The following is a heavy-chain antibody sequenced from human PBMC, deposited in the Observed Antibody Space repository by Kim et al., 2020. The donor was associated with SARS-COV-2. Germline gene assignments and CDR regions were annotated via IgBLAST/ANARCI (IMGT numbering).Heavy chain of an antibody. J-gene: IGHJ6*02. CDR1: GFTFSSYW. D-gene: IGHD1-1*01. Sequence: GGSLRLSCAASGFTFSSYWMHWVRQAPGKGLVWVSRINSDGSSTSYADSVKGRFTISRDNAKNTLYLQMNSLRAEDTAVYYCAREGGLERRGFYYYYYGMDVWGQGTTVTVSS. V-gene: IGHV3-74*01. CDR3: AREGGLERRGFYYYYYGMDV. CDR2: INSDGSST.